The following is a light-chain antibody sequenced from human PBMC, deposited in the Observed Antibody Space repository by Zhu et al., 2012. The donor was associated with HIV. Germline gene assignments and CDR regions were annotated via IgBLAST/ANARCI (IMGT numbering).Light chain of an antibody. CDR2: GAS. J-gene: IGKJ4*01. CDR3: QQYGSSPT. CDR1: QSLSSSY. Sequence: IVLTQSPGTLSLSPGERATVSCRASQSLSSSYLAWYQQKPGQAPRLLIYGASSRATGIPDRFSGSGFGTDFTLTISRLEPEDFAVYYCQQYGSSPTFGGGTKVEYQT. V-gene: IGKV3-20*01.